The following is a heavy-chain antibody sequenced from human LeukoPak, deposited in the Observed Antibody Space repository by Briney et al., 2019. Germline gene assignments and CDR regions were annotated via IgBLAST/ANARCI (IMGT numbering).Heavy chain of an antibody. J-gene: IGHJ4*02. Sequence: GESLKISCKGSGYSFTSYWIGGVRQMPGKGLEWTGIIYPGDSDTRYSPSFQGQVTISADKSISTAYLQWSSLKASDTAMYYCAMGLNNYYDSSGLDYWGQGTLVTVSS. CDR2: IYPGDSDT. D-gene: IGHD3-22*01. CDR3: AMGLNNYYDSSGLDY. CDR1: GYSFTSYW. V-gene: IGHV5-51*01.